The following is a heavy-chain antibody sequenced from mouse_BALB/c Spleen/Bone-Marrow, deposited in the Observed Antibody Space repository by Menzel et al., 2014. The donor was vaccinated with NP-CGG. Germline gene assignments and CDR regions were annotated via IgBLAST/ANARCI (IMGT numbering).Heavy chain of an antibody. J-gene: IGHJ3*01. V-gene: IGHV1-80*01. Sequence: QVQLQQSGAELVRPGSSVKISCKASGYTFRGYWMNWVKQRPGQGLEWIGQIYPGDGDTNYNGKFKGKVTLTADKSTSTAYMQRGSTSSEYSADYFCTRGPSSSYSWFAYWGQGTLVTVSA. D-gene: IGHD3-1*01. CDR1: GYTFRGYW. CDR3: TRGPSSSYSWFAY. CDR2: IYPGDGDT.